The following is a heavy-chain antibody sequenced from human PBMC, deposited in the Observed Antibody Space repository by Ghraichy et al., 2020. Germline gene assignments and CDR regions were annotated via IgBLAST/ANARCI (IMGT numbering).Heavy chain of an antibody. CDR1: GFTFNNYW. V-gene: IGHV3-7*01. CDR2: IKQDGSER. Sequence: GEYLNISCAASGFTFNNYWMYWVRQAPGKGLEWVANIKQDGSERYYVDSVKGRFTISRDNAKNSLYLQMNSLRGEDTAVYYCGRDMDVWGQGTTVTVSS. J-gene: IGHJ6*02. CDR3: GRDMDV.